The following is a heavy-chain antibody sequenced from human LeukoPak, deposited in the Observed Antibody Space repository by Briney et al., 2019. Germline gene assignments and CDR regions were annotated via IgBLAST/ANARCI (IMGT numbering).Heavy chain of an antibody. CDR3: ARELGIAAAGAFDY. D-gene: IGHD6-13*01. Sequence: GASVKVSCKASGGTFSSYAISWVRQAPGQGLEWMGGIIPIFGTANYAQKFQGRVTITTDESTSTAYMGLSSLRSEDTAVYYCARELGIAAAGAFDYWGQGTLVTVSS. J-gene: IGHJ4*02. V-gene: IGHV1-69*05. CDR1: GGTFSSYA. CDR2: IIPIFGTA.